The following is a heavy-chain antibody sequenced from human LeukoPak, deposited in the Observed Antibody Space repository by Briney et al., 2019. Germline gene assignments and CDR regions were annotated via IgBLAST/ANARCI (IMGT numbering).Heavy chain of an antibody. CDR1: GFTFIDYY. CDR3: ASSQHLQY. J-gene: IGHJ4*02. Sequence: GGSLRLSCADSGFTFIDYYMSWIRQAPGKGLEWVSYISSSSTYTNYADSVKGRFTISRDNAKNSLYLQMNSLRAEDTAVYYFASSQHLQYWGQGSLVSVSS. D-gene: IGHD6-13*01. V-gene: IGHV3-11*06. CDR2: ISSSSTYT.